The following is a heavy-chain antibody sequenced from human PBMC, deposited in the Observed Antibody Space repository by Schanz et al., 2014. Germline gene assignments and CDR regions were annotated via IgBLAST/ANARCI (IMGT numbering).Heavy chain of an antibody. CDR2: VSHDGFTK. D-gene: IGHD2-2*03. CDR1: GFSFSGFA. V-gene: IGHV3-30*04. J-gene: IGHJ6*02. Sequence: QVQLEESGGGVVQPGGSLRLSCVASGFSFSGFAVHWVRQAPGKGLEWVSIVSHDGFTKHYADSVRGRFTLSRDNSKNTLYLQMNSLRAEDTAVYYCAKSGYCRSTSCYQYNYYGLDVWGQGTTVTVSS. CDR3: AKSGYCRSTSCYQYNYYGLDV.